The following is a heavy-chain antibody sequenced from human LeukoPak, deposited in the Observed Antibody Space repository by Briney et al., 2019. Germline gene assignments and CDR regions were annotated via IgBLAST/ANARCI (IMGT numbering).Heavy chain of an antibody. CDR2: IWYDGSNK. V-gene: IGHV3-33*06. J-gene: IGHJ4*02. Sequence: PGRSLRLSCAASGFTFSSCGMHWVRQAPGKGLEWVAVIWYDGSNKYYADSVKGRFTISRDNSKNTLYLQMNSLRAEDTAVYYCAKDLPPMKGLDYWGQGTLVTVSS. CDR1: GFTFSSCG. CDR3: AKDLPPMKGLDY.